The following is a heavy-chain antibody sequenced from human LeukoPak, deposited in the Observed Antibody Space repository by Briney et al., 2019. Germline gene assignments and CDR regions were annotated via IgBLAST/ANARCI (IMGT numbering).Heavy chain of an antibody. J-gene: IGHJ3*02. CDR1: GYTFTSYG. D-gene: IGHD2-2*01. V-gene: IGHV1-18*01. Sequence: GASVKVSCKASGYTFTSYGINWVRQAPGQGLEWMGWISAYTGNTNYAQKLQGRVTMTTDTSTSTAYMELRSLRSDDTAVYYCARDRCSSTSCWDDAFDIWGQGTMVTVSS. CDR2: ISAYTGNT. CDR3: ARDRCSSTSCWDDAFDI.